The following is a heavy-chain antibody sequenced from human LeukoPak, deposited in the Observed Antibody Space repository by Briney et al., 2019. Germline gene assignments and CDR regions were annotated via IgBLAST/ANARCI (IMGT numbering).Heavy chain of an antibody. V-gene: IGHV3-21*01. CDR2: ISSSSSYI. CDR1: GFTFSSYS. CDR3: ARDALYSSSWYRKDWFDP. D-gene: IGHD6-13*01. Sequence: GGSLRLSCAASGFTFSSYSMNWVRQAPGKGLEWVSSISSSSSYIYYADLVKGRFTISRDNAKNSLYLQMNSMRVEDKAVYYCARDALYSSSWYRKDWFDPWGQGTLVTVSS. J-gene: IGHJ5*02.